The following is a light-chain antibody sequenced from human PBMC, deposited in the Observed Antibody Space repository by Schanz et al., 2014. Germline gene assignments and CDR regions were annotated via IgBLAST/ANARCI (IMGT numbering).Light chain of an antibody. CDR3: QKYESAPQT. CDR1: QAVSRSY. J-gene: IGKJ1*01. Sequence: EIVLTQSPGTLSLSPGERATLSCRASQAVSRSYLAWYQQKPGQAPRLLIYGASSRATGIPDRFSGSGSGTDFTLTISSLQPEDVATYYCQKYESAPQTFGQGTKVEIK. V-gene: IGKV3-20*01. CDR2: GAS.